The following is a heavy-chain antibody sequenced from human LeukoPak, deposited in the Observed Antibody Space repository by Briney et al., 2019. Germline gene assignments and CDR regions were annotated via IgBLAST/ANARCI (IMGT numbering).Heavy chain of an antibody. J-gene: IGHJ4*02. CDR1: GFDSSSNW. CDR3: AKDHYWSIDY. Sequence: GGSLRLSCAASGFDSSSNWMHWVRHAPGQGLVWVSRIKGDGISTNYADSVKGRFTISRDIAKNTLYLQMYSLRAEDTGVYYCAKDHYWSIDYWGRGTLVTVSS. D-gene: IGHD3-3*01. V-gene: IGHV3-74*01. CDR2: IKGDGIST.